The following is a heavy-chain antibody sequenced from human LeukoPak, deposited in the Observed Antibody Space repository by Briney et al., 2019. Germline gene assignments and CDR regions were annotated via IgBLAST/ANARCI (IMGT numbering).Heavy chain of an antibody. D-gene: IGHD4-17*01. CDR1: GFTFSSYA. Sequence: AGRSLRLSCAASGFTFSSYAMHWVRQAPGKGLEWVAVISYDGSNKYYADSVKGRFTTSRDNSKNTLYLQMNSLRAEDTAVYYCARDHDGDFDYWGQGTLVTVSS. CDR3: ARDHDGDFDY. V-gene: IGHV3-30-3*01. J-gene: IGHJ4*02. CDR2: ISYDGSNK.